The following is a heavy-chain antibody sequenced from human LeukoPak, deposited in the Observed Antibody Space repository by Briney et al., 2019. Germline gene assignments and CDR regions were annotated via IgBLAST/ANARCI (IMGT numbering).Heavy chain of an antibody. V-gene: IGHV3-48*01. CDR2: ISSSSSTI. D-gene: IGHD6-19*01. Sequence: PGGSLRLSCAASGFTFSSYSMNWVRQAPGKGLEWVSYISSSSSTIYYADSVKGRFTISRDNAKNSLYLQMNSLRAEDTAVYYCARTYSSLSHDAFDIWGQGTMVTVSS. J-gene: IGHJ3*02. CDR1: GFTFSSYS. CDR3: ARTYSSLSHDAFDI.